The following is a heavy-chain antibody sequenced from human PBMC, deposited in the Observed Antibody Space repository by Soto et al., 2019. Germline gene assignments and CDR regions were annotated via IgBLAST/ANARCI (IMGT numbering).Heavy chain of an antibody. CDR3: ASMIRPPGEEIFGVVIFD. J-gene: IGHJ4*02. CDR1: GASISSDVYH. CDR2: ISYSESA. Sequence: QVQLHESSPGLVKPSQTLSLTCTVSGASISSDVYHWTWVRQPPGKGLEWIGHISYSESANYNPSLKSRVTMSVDTSKNQFSLKMTSVTAADTAVYYCASMIRPPGEEIFGVVIFDRGQGTLVIVSS. D-gene: IGHD3-3*01. V-gene: IGHV4-30-4*01.